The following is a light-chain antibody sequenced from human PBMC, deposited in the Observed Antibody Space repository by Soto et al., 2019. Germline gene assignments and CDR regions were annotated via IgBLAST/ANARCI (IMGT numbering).Light chain of an antibody. Sequence: QSALTQPRSVSGSPGQSVTISCTGTSSDVGGYNYVSWYQQHPGKAPKLMIYXXXXXXXXXXDXXXGSKSGNTASLTISGLQAEDXADYYCCSYAGSYSYVFGTGTKLTVL. V-gene: IGLV2-11*01. CDR2: XXX. CDR1: SSDVGGYNY. J-gene: IGLJ1*01. CDR3: CSYAGSYSYV.